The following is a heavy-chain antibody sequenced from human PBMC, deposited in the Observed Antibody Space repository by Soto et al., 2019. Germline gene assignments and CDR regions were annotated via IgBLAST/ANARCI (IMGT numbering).Heavy chain of an antibody. J-gene: IGHJ4*02. CDR2: IYYSGST. D-gene: IGHD4-17*01. Sequence: PSETLSVTCTVSGGSMISYYWSWIRQPPGKGLEWIGYIYYSGSTNYNPSLKSRVTISVDTSKNQLSLKLSSVTAADTAVYYCARRYGYYFDYWGQGTLVTVSS. CDR1: GGSMISYY. V-gene: IGHV4-59*08. CDR3: ARRYGYYFDY.